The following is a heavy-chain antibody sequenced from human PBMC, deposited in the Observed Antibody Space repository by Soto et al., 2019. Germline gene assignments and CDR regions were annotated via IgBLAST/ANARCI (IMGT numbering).Heavy chain of an antibody. CDR3: SRAYGSGYMDV. V-gene: IGHV4-31*03. CDR1: GGSISSGGYY. D-gene: IGHD3-10*01. CDR2: IYYSGST. J-gene: IGHJ6*02. Sequence: QVQLQESGPGLVKPSQTLSLTCTVSGGSISSGGYYWSWIRQHPGKGLEWIGYIYYSGSTYYHSSLKGRVTISVDPSKNQFSLKLSSVTAADTAVYYCSRAYGSGYMDVWGQGTTVTVSS.